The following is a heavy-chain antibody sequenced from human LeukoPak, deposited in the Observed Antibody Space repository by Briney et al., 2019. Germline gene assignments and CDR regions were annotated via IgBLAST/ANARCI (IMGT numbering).Heavy chain of an antibody. D-gene: IGHD5-24*01. CDR3: AKRRDYFDY. CDR2: IKQDGREK. Sequence: GGSLRLSCAASGFTFSRYWMSWVRQAPGKGLEWVANIKQDGREKYYVDSVKGRFTISRDNAKNSLYLQMNSLRAEDTAVYYCAKRRDYFDYWGQGTLVTVSS. V-gene: IGHV3-7*01. CDR1: GFTFSRYW. J-gene: IGHJ4*02.